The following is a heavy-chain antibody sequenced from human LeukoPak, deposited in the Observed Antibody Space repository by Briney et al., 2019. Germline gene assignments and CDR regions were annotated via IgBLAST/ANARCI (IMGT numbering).Heavy chain of an antibody. CDR3: ARYSGRWLYKKSLDY. V-gene: IGHV1-8*01. D-gene: IGHD3-22*01. J-gene: IGHJ4*02. CDR2: MNPNSGNT. CDR1: GYTFTSYD. Sequence: ASVKVSCKASGYTFTSYDINWLRQANGQGLEWMGWMNPNSGNTGYAQKFQGRVTMTRNTSISTAYMELSSLRSEDTAVYYCARYSGRWLYKKSLDYWGQGTLVTVSS.